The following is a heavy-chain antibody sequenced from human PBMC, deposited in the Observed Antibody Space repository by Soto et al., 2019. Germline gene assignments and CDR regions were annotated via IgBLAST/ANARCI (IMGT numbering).Heavy chain of an antibody. CDR1: GGSISSSSYY. V-gene: IGHV4-39*01. D-gene: IGHD2-2*01. CDR2: IYYSGST. J-gene: IGHJ4*02. CDR3: ARLTVPHFDY. Sequence: QLQLQESGPGLVKPSETLSLTCTVSGGSISSSSYYWGWIRQPPGKGLEWIGSIYYSGSTYYNPSLKSRVTISVDTSKNQFPLKLSSVTAADTAVYYCARLTVPHFDYWGQGTLVTVSS.